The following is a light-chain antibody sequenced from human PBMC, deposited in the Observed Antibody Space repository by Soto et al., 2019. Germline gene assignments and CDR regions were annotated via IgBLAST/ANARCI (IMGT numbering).Light chain of an antibody. CDR3: QQRSNWPRLT. Sequence: EIVLTQSPATLSLSPGERATLSCRASQSVSSYLAWYQQNPGQAPRLLIYDASNRATGIPARFSGSGSGTDFTLTISSLEPEDFPVSYCQQRSNWPRLTFGGGTKVEIK. CDR2: DAS. V-gene: IGKV3-11*01. CDR1: QSVSSY. J-gene: IGKJ4*01.